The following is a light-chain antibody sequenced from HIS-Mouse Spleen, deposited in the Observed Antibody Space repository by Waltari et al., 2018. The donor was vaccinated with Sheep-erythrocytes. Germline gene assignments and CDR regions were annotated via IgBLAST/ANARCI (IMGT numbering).Light chain of an antibody. J-gene: IGLJ1*01. CDR1: SSDFGGFKY. CDR2: YVR. V-gene: IGLV2-11*01. CDR3: CSYAGSYNHV. Sequence: QSALTQPRSVSGSPGPAVPISCTGNSSDFGGFKYFPRYQQHPGKGPKLMLYYVRKRPTGVPDRFSGSKSGNTASLTIAGLQAEDEADYYCCSYAGSYNHVFATGTKVTVL.